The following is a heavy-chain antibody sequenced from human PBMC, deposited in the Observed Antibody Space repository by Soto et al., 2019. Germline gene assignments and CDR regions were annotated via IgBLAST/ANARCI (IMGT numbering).Heavy chain of an antibody. CDR3: ARALGGFYGDSMPVEYYFDY. D-gene: IGHD4-17*01. Sequence: QVQLVQSGAEVKKPGASVKVSCKASGYTFTSYGVSWVRQAPGQGLEWMGWISAYNGNTNYAQKLQGRVTMTTDTSTSTAYMELRSLRSDDTAVYYCARALGGFYGDSMPVEYYFDYWGQGTLVTVSS. J-gene: IGHJ4*02. CDR2: ISAYNGNT. V-gene: IGHV1-18*01. CDR1: GYTFTSYG.